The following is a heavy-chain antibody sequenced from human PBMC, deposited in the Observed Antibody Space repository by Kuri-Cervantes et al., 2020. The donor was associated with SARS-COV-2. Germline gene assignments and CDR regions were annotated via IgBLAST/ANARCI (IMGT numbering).Heavy chain of an antibody. J-gene: IGHJ4*02. CDR3: TRDDFWSGYYVY. Sequence: GESLKISCAASGFTFSSYSMNWVRQAPGKGLEWVSSISSSSSYIYYADSVKGRLTISRDNAKNSLYLQMNSLKTEDTAVYYCTRDDFWSGYYVYWGQGTLVTVSS. CDR2: ISSSSSYI. CDR1: GFTFSSYS. D-gene: IGHD3-3*01. V-gene: IGHV3-21*03.